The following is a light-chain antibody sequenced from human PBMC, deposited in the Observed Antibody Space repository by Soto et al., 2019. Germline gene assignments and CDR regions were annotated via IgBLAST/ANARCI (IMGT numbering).Light chain of an antibody. J-gene: IGLJ1*01. CDR2: GNS. Sequence: QSVLTQPPSVSGAPRQRVTISCTGSSSNIGAGYDVHWYQQFPGTAPKLLIYGNSHRPSGVPDRFSGSKSGSSASLAITGLQAEDEADYYCQSYDSSLSGDVFGTGTKLTVL. CDR1: SSNIGAGYD. V-gene: IGLV1-40*01. CDR3: QSYDSSLSGDV.